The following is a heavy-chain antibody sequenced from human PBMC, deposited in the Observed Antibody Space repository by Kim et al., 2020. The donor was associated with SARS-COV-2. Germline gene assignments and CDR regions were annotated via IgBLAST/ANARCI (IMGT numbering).Heavy chain of an antibody. D-gene: IGHD3-10*01. CDR3: ARRGGSGSYVFDY. CDR2: IYYSGST. Sequence: SETLSLTCTVSGGSISSSSYYWGWIRQPPGKGLEWIGSIYYSGSTYYNPSLKSRVTISVDTSKNQFSLKLSSVTAADTAVYYCARRGGSGSYVFDYWGQGTLVTVSS. V-gene: IGHV4-39*01. J-gene: IGHJ4*02. CDR1: GGSISSSSYY.